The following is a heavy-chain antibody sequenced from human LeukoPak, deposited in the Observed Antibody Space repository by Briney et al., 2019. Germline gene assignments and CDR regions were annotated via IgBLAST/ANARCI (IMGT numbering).Heavy chain of an antibody. CDR3: AREGDSSGWWLDYYYGMDV. CDR1: GFTFSSYG. J-gene: IGHJ6*02. CDR2: IWYDGSNK. Sequence: PGRSLRLSCAACGFTFSSYGMHWVRQAPGKGLEWVAVIWYDGSNKYYADSVKGRFTISRDNSKNTLYLQMNSLRAEDTAVYYCAREGDSSGWWLDYYYGMDVWGQGTTVTVSS. V-gene: IGHV3-33*01. D-gene: IGHD6-19*01.